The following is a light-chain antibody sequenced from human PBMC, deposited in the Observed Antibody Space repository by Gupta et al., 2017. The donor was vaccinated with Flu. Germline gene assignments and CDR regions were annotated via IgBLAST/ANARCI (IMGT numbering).Light chain of an antibody. V-gene: IGLV2-8*01. J-gene: IGLJ2*01. CDR2: EVS. CDR1: SSDVGGYNY. Sequence: QSALTQPPSPSGSPGQSVSFPCTGTSSDVGGYNYVSWYQQHPGKAPKLMIYEVSKRPSGVPDRFSGSKSGNTASLTVSGLQAEDEADYYCSSYAGSNNLVFGGGTKLTVL. CDR3: SSYAGSNNLV.